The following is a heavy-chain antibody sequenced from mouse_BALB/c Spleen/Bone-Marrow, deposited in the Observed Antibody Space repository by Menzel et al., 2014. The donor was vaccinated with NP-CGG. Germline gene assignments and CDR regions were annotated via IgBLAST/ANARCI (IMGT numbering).Heavy chain of an antibody. CDR3: ARQAGGSGYFDY. Sequence: EVHLVESGGGLVKPGGSLKLSCAASGFTFSSYGMSWVRQTPEKRLEWVATISGGGSYTYYPDSVKGRFTISRDNAKNNRYLQMSSLRSEDTALYYCARQAGGSGYFDYWGQGTTLTVSS. CDR1: GFTFSSYG. D-gene: IGHD1-1*01. J-gene: IGHJ2*01. V-gene: IGHV5-9-2*01. CDR2: ISGGGSYT.